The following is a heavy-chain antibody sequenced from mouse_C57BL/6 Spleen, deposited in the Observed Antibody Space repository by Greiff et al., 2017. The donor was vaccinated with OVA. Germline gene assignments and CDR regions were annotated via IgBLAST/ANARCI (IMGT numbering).Heavy chain of an antibody. J-gene: IGHJ4*01. CDR2: IYWDDDK. Sequence: QVTLKVSGPGILQSSQTLSLTCSFSGFSLSTSGMGVSWIRQPSGKGLEWLAHIYWDDDKRYNPSLKSRLTISKDTSRNQVFLKITSVDTADTATYYCARIPPYYGSSYGYAMDYWGQGTSVTVSS. V-gene: IGHV8-12*01. CDR3: ARIPPYYGSSYGYAMDY. D-gene: IGHD1-1*01. CDR1: GFSLSTSGMG.